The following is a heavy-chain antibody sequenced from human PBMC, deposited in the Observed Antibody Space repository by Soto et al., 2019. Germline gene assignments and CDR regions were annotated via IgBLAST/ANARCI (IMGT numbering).Heavy chain of an antibody. J-gene: IGHJ6*02. D-gene: IGHD3-10*01. Sequence: SETLSLTCAVYGGSFSGYYWSRIRQPPGKGLEWIGEINHSGSTNYNPSLKSRVTISVDTSKNQFSLKLSSVTAADTAVYYCASRRLLWFGELSYYYGMDVWGQGTTVNVAS. CDR2: INHSGST. CDR1: GGSFSGYY. V-gene: IGHV4-34*01. CDR3: ASRRLLWFGELSYYYGMDV.